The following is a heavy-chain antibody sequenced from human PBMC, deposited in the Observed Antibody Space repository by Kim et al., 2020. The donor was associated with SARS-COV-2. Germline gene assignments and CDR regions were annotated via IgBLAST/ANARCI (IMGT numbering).Heavy chain of an antibody. V-gene: IGHV1-69*04. CDR1: GGTFSSYA. Sequence: SVKVSCKASGGTFSSYAISWVRQAPGQGLEWMGRIIPILGIANYAQKFQGRVTITADKSTSTAYMELSSLRSEDTAVYYCARDPSSGYTGGFSYLYYYYGMDVWGQGTTVTVSS. J-gene: IGHJ6*02. CDR2: IIPILGIA. D-gene: IGHD3-22*01. CDR3: ARDPSSGYTGGFSYLYYYYGMDV.